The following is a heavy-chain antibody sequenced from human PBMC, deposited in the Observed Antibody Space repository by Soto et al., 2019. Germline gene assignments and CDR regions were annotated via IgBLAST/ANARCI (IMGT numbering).Heavy chain of an antibody. V-gene: IGHV4-4*02. CDR1: VVSISSNNW. Sequence: SETLSLTCAVSVVSISSNNWWSWVRQPPGKGLEWIGEIYHSGSSNYNPSLKSRVTISVDKSKNQFSLKLSSVTAADTAVYYCASSFFPPLNWFDPRGQGTLVTVSS. J-gene: IGHJ5*02. CDR3: ASSFFPPLNWFDP. CDR2: IYHSGSS.